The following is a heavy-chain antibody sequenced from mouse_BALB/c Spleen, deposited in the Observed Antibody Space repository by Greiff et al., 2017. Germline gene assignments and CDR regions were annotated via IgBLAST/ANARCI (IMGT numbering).Heavy chain of an antibody. Sequence: VQLKESGPGLVKPSQTASLTGTVTAISITTANYRWSWIRQFPGNKLGWIGYIYYSGTITSNPSLTSRTTITRDTSKNQSFLEMNSLTADDTAAYYCARGGDWDGYFDYWGQGTTLTVSS. CDR2: IYYSGTI. CDR1: AISITTANYR. V-gene: IGHV3-5*02. J-gene: IGHJ2*01. CDR3: ARGGDWDGYFDY. D-gene: IGHD4-1*01.